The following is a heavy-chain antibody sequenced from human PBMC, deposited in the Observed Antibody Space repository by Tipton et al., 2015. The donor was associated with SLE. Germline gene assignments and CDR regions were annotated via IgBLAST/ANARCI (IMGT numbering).Heavy chain of an antibody. D-gene: IGHD1-1*01. CDR1: GGSFSGYY. Sequence: LRLSCAVYGGSFSGYYWNWIRQPPGKGLEWIGEINHSGSTNYNPSLKSRVDISVDTSKTHFSLNLTSVTAADTAVYYCARVGSWNAIDYWGQGTLVTVSS. CDR3: ARVGSWNAIDY. V-gene: IGHV4-34*01. J-gene: IGHJ4*02. CDR2: INHSGST.